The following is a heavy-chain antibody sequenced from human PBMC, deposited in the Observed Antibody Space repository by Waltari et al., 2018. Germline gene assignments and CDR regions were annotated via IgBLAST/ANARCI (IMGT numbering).Heavy chain of an antibody. J-gene: IGHJ4*02. V-gene: IGHV4-59*11. CDR3: ARDRRGDMRFGY. CDR1: GGSISSHY. D-gene: IGHD3-16*01. CDR2: IYYSGST. Sequence: QVQLQESGPGLVKPSETLSLTCTVSGGSISSHYWSWIRQPPGKGLEWIGYIYYSGSTNYNPSLKSRVTISVDTSKNQFSLKLSSVTAADTAVYYCARDRRGDMRFGYWGQGTLVTVSS.